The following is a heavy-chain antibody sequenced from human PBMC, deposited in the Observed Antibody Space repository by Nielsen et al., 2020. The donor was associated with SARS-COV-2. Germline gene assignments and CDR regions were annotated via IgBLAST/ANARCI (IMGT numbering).Heavy chain of an antibody. V-gene: IGHV1-69*13. J-gene: IGHJ6*03. CDR2: IIIIFDTA. CDR1: GGTFSSDA. Sequence: SVKVSCKASGGTFSSDAFSWVRQAPGQGLEWVGTIIIIFDTANYAQKFQGRATITADASTNTAYMQLSSLRSEDTAVYYCARRLYYFYYMDVWGKGTTVTVSS. D-gene: IGHD6-25*01. CDR3: ARRLYYFYYMDV.